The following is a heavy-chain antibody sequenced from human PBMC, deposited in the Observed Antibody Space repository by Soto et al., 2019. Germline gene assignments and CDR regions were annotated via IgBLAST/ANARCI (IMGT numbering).Heavy chain of an antibody. D-gene: IGHD5-18*01. CDR3: ARVSADTRTYFFDS. J-gene: IGHJ4*02. CDR1: DFVFYDHY. V-gene: IGHV3-72*01. CDR2: IRNTASSYST. Sequence: EVQLVESGGGLVQPGGSLRLSCETSDFVFYDHYMGWVRQAPGKGLEWVGRIRNTASSYSTKFAASVQGRFSISRDNSQNLLYLHMTSLQTEDTAVYYCARVSADTRTYFFDSWGQGALVTVSS.